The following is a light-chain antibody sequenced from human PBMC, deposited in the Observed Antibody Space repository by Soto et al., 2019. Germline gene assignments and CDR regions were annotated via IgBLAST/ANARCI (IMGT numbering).Light chain of an antibody. Sequence: DIQMTQSPSAMSASVGDRVTITCRASQGVRTYLAWFQQKPGKAPKLLIYRASSLESGAPSRFSGTGSGTEFTLTISSLQPDDFATYYCQQYDDYPWTFGQGTKVDIK. CDR2: RAS. J-gene: IGKJ1*01. V-gene: IGKV1-17*03. CDR1: QGVRTY. CDR3: QQYDDYPWT.